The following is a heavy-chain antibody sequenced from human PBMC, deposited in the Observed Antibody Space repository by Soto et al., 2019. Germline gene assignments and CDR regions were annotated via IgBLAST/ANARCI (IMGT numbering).Heavy chain of an antibody. CDR2: ISYDGSNK. J-gene: IGHJ4*02. CDR3: ARGYLSTQGGASPYFDY. Sequence: QVQLVESGGGVVQPGRSLRLSCAASGFTFSSYAMHWVCQAPGKGLEWVAVISYDGSNKYYADSVKGRFTISRDNSKNTLYLQMNSLRAEDTAVYYCARGYLSTQGGASPYFDYWGQGTLVTVSS. D-gene: IGHD1-26*01. CDR1: GFTFSSYA. V-gene: IGHV3-30-3*01.